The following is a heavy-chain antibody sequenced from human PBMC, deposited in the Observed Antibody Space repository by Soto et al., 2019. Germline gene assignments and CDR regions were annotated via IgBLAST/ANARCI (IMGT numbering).Heavy chain of an antibody. CDR2: INIDGTTT. CDR3: VRDWCAGGSCFPGPY. V-gene: IGHV3-74*01. Sequence: SLRLSCAASGFTLSSYWMHWVRQAPGKGLLWVSRINIDGTTTTYADSVKGRFTISRDNAKNTLYLHMNTVKAEDTAVYYCVRDWCAGGSCFPGPYWGQGTLVTVSS. D-gene: IGHD2-15*01. J-gene: IGHJ4*02. CDR1: GFTLSSYW.